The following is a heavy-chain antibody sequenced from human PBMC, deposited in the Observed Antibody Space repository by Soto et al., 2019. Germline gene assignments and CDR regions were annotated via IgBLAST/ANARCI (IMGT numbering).Heavy chain of an antibody. CDR2: IIPFLEIA. CDR1: GGTFSSYS. Sequence: GASVKVSCKASGGTFSSYSISWVRQAPGQGPEWMGRIIPFLEIANYAQKFQGRVTITADKSTSTAYMELSSLRFEDTAVYFCARDPHTVTTADYYYGMDVWGQGTTVTVSS. CDR3: ARDPHTVTTADYYYGMDV. V-gene: IGHV1-69*04. D-gene: IGHD4-4*01. J-gene: IGHJ6*02.